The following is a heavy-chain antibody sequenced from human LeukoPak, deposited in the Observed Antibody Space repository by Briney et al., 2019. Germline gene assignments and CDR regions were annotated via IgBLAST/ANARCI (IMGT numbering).Heavy chain of an antibody. J-gene: IGHJ4*02. CDR2: ISYDGSNE. Sequence: GGSLRLSCAASGFTFSRYAMHWVRQAPGKGLEWVAVISYDGSNEYYADSVKGRFTISRDNSKNTLYLQMNSLRPEDTAVYYCARDLLTGYSYGLDYWGQGTLVTVSS. V-gene: IGHV3-30-3*01. CDR1: GFTFSRYA. CDR3: ARDLLTGYSYGLDY. D-gene: IGHD5-18*01.